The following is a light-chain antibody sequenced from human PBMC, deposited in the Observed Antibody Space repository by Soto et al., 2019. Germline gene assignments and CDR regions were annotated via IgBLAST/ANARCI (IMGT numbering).Light chain of an antibody. CDR1: ESVSTN. Sequence: EIVMAQAPASLSLSPGEGATLSCRASESVSTNLAWYQQKAGQAPRLLIYGASTRATGIPARFSGSGSGKEFTLTISSLQSEDFAVYYCQQYSIWRTFGQGTKVDIK. V-gene: IGKV3-15*01. CDR3: QQYSIWRT. J-gene: IGKJ1*01. CDR2: GAS.